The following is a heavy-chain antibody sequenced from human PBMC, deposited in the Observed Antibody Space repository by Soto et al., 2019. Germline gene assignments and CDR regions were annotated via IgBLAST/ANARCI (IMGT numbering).Heavy chain of an antibody. CDR1: GGTFSSYA. CDR2: IIPIFGTA. Sequence: QVQLVQSGAEVKKPGSSVKVSCKASGGTFSSYAISWVRQAPGQGLEWMGGIIPIFGTANYAQKFQGRVTITADESTSTAYMELSSLRSEDTAVYYCAREYSAAGTGVRGTYFDYWGQGTLVTVSS. V-gene: IGHV1-69*01. CDR3: AREYSAAGTGVRGTYFDY. J-gene: IGHJ4*02. D-gene: IGHD6-13*01.